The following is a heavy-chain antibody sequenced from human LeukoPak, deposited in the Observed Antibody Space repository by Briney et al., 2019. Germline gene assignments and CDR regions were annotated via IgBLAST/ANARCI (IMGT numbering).Heavy chain of an antibody. CDR3: ARGGSYHVPGDY. Sequence: PSQTLSLTCTVSGGSISSGGYYWSWIRQHPGKGLEWIGYIYYSGSTYYNPSLKSRVTISVDTSKNQFSLRLSSVTAADTAVYYCARGGSYHVPGDYWGQGTLVTVSS. D-gene: IGHD1-26*01. V-gene: IGHV4-31*03. J-gene: IGHJ4*02. CDR1: GGSISSGGYY. CDR2: IYYSGST.